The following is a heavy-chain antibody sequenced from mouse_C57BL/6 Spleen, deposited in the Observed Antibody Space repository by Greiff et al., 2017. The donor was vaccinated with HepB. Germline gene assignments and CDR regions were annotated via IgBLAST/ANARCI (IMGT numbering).Heavy chain of an antibody. V-gene: IGHV1-82*01. J-gene: IGHJ4*01. Sequence: VQLQQSGPELVKPGASVKISCKASGYAFSSSWMNWVKQRPGKGLEWIGRIYPGDGDTNYNGKFKGKATLTADKSSSTAYMQLSSLTSEDSAVYFCAREDYYGSEGAMDYWGQGTSVTVSS. CDR2: IYPGDGDT. D-gene: IGHD1-1*01. CDR3: AREDYYGSEGAMDY. CDR1: GYAFSSSW.